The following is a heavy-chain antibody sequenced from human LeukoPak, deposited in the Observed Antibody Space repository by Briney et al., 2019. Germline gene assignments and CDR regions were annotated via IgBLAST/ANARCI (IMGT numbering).Heavy chain of an antibody. Sequence: GGSLRLSCAASGFTFSSYAMSWVRQAPGKGLEWVSAISGSGGSTYYADSVRGTFPIYRDNSKITLYLQMHRLRAEDTVVYYGARGARYFELVAFDIWGQGTMVTVSS. V-gene: IGHV3-23*01. CDR1: GFTFSSYA. J-gene: IGHJ3*02. CDR2: ISGSGGST. CDR3: ARGARYFELVAFDI. D-gene: IGHD3-9*01.